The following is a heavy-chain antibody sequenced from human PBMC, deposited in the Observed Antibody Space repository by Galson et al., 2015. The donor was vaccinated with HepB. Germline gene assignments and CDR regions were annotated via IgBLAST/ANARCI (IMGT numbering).Heavy chain of an antibody. CDR1: GYSFTSYG. J-gene: IGHJ5*02. V-gene: IGHV1-18*04. CDR3: ARAMRYAITMVRGVSNWFDP. Sequence: SVKVSCKASGYSFTSYGISWVRQAPGQGLEWMGWISAYNGNTNYAQKLQGRVTMTTDTSTSTAYMELRSLRSDDTAVYYCARAMRYAITMVRGVSNWFDPWGQGTLVTVSS. CDR2: ISAYNGNT. D-gene: IGHD3-10*01.